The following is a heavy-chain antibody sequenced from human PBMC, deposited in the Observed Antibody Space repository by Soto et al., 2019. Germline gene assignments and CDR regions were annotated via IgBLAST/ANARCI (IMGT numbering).Heavy chain of an antibody. Sequence: PSETLSLTCTVSGGSISSGGYYWSWIRQHPGKGLEWIGYIYYSGSTYYNPSLKRRVTISLDTSKNQFSLQLSSVTAADTAVYYCARYQRGWNPHYYGMDVWGQGTTGTVS. CDR2: IYYSGST. D-gene: IGHD1-1*01. J-gene: IGHJ6*02. V-gene: IGHV4-31*03. CDR3: ARYQRGWNPHYYGMDV. CDR1: GGSISSGGYY.